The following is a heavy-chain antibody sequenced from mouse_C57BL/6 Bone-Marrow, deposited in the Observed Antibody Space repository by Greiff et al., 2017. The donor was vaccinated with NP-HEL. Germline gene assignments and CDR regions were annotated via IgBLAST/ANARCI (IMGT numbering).Heavy chain of an antibody. D-gene: IGHD1-1*01. V-gene: IGHV1-55*01. J-gene: IGHJ1*03. CDR3: ARRGYYGSSPGWYFDV. CDR2: IYPGSGST. Sequence: VQLQQPGAELVKPGASVKMSCKASGYTFTSYWITWVKQRPGQGLEWIGDIYPGSGSTNYNEKFKSKATLTVDTSSSTAYMQLSSLTSEDSAVYYCARRGYYGSSPGWYFDVWGTGTTVTVSS. CDR1: GYTFTSYW.